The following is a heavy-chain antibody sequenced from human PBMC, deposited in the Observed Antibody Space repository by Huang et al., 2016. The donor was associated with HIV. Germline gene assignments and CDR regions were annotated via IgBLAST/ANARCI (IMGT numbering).Heavy chain of an antibody. CDR1: GLVFSDQY. D-gene: IGHD6-19*01. J-gene: IGHJ3*02. CDR3: ARRMAGWDDVFDM. V-gene: IGHV3-11*01. CDR2: ISLSGTTI. Sequence: QVQLVESGGGLVKPGGSLRLSCAASGLVFSDQYMNGISQGPGKGLEGISCISLSGTTIRYADSVKGRFTISRDNAKKSLFLEMNSLRVEDTAVYYCARRMAGWDDVFDMWGQGTMVTVSS.